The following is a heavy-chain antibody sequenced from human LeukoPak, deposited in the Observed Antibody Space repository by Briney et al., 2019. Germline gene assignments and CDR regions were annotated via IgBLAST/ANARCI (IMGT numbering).Heavy chain of an antibody. D-gene: IGHD3-22*01. CDR1: GFTFSDYY. CDR3: ARDNSVDDTAWWFDP. V-gene: IGHV3-11*04. Sequence: GGSLRLSCAASGFTFSDYYMSWIRQAPGKGLEWVSYISSSSTIYYADSVKGRFTISRDNAKNSLYLQMNSLRAEDMAVYYCARDNSVDDTAWWFDPWGQGTLVTVSS. J-gene: IGHJ5*02. CDR2: ISSSSTI.